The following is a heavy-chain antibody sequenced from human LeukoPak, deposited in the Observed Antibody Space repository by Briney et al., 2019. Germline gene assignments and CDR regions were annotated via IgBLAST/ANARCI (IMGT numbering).Heavy chain of an antibody. CDR2: IYYSGST. CDR3: ASSIVVVPAAMGYWFDP. D-gene: IGHD2-2*01. J-gene: IGHJ5*02. V-gene: IGHV4-30-4*08. Sequence: SETLYLTCTVSGGSISSGDYYWSWIRQPPGKGLEWIGYIYYSGSTYYNPSLKSRVTISVDTSKNQFSLKLSSVTAADTAVYYCASSIVVVPAAMGYWFDPWGQGTLVTVSS. CDR1: GGSISSGDYY.